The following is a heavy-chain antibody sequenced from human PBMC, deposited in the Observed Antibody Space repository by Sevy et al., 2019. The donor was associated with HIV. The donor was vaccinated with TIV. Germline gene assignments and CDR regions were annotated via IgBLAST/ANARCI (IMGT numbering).Heavy chain of an antibody. CDR3: ARRRDYYDSKGYSSPLLDY. V-gene: IGHV3-33*01. D-gene: IGHD3-22*01. J-gene: IGHJ4*02. CDR1: GFTFSSYG. Sequence: GGSLRLSCVASGFTFSSYGMHWVRQAPGKGLEWVAVIWYDGSNKYYADSVKGRFTISRDNSKNTLYLQMNSLRAEDTAVYYCARRRDYYDSKGYSSPLLDYWGQGTLVTVSS. CDR2: IWYDGSNK.